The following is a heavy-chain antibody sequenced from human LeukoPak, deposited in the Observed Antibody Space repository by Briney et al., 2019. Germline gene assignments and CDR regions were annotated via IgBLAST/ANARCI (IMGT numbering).Heavy chain of an antibody. CDR3: ARSYYYDSSGIDY. CDR1: GYSFTSYW. V-gene: IGHV5-51*01. CDR2: IYPGDSDP. J-gene: IGHJ4*02. D-gene: IGHD3-22*01. Sequence: GESLKISCKGSGYSFTSYWIGWVRQMPGKGLELMGIIYPGDSDPRYSPSVQGQVTISADKSISTAYLQWSSLKASDTAMYYCARSYYYDSSGIDYWGQGTLVTVSS.